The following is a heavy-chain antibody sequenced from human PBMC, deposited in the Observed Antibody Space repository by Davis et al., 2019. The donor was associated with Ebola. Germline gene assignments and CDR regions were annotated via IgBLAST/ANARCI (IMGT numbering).Heavy chain of an antibody. CDR2: INAGNGNT. V-gene: IGHV1-3*01. CDR3: ARATFGYNSGWYADY. CDR1: GDTLTSYA. D-gene: IGHD6-19*01. J-gene: IGHJ4*02. Sequence: ASVKVSCKAVGDTLTSYAMTWVRQAPGQRLEWMGWINAGNGNTKYSQKFQGRVTITTDTSASTAYLDLSSLRSDDTAVFYCARATFGYNSGWYADYWGQGTLVTVSS.